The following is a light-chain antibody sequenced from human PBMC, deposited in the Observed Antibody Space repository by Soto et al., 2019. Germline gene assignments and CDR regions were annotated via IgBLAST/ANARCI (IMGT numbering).Light chain of an antibody. CDR3: ASYTTSSTYV. V-gene: IGLV2-14*01. J-gene: IGLJ1*01. CDR2: DVS. Sequence: QSVLTQPASVSGSPGQSIAISCPGTSSDVVGYSYVSWYQQQPGKAPKLVISDVSNRPSGVSDRFSGSKSGNTASLTISGLQTEDEADYYCASYTTSSTYVFGTGTKVTVL. CDR1: SSDVVGYSY.